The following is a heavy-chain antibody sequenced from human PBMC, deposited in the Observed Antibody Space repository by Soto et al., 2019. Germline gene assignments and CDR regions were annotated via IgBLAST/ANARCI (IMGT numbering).Heavy chain of an antibody. Sequence: VEVSCKASGYPFKTYCMKWVRQANGQGLEWMGWISVNNGCTKYAPNLQGGVTMTRDTSITTAYMELSRLRSGDTAVYYCAREPATAKPEGVDFWGQGTLVNVS. J-gene: IGHJ4*02. D-gene: IGHD1-1*01. CDR3: AREPATAKPEGVDF. CDR2: ISVNNGCT. CDR1: GYPFKTYC. V-gene: IGHV1-18*01.